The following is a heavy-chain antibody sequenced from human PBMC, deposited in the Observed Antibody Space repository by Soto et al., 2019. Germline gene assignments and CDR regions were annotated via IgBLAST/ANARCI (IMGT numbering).Heavy chain of an antibody. J-gene: IGHJ4*02. D-gene: IGHD4-17*01. V-gene: IGHV3-30-3*01. Sequence: QVQLVESGGGVVQPGRSLRLSCAASGFTFSSYAMHWVRQAPGKGLEWVAVISYDGSNKYYADSVKGPFTISRDNSKNTMYLQMNILRAEDTAVYYCVRETVTTSYFDYWRQGTLVTVSS. CDR3: VRETVTTSYFDY. CDR1: GFTFSSYA. CDR2: ISYDGSNK.